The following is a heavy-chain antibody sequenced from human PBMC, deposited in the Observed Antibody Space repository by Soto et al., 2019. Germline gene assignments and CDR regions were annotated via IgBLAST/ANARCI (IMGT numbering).Heavy chain of an antibody. CDR1: GYNFDTYW. CDR3: ARSKYSTNWSHGIDV. D-gene: IGHD3-3*01. Sequence: GESLKISCKGSGYNFDTYWIGWVRQMPGKGLEWMGIFYPGDSQIKYSPSFQGQISTSVDESISTAYLQWSSLKASDTAMYYCARSKYSTNWSHGIDVWGQGTTVTVSS. V-gene: IGHV5-51*01. CDR2: FYPGDSQI. J-gene: IGHJ6*02.